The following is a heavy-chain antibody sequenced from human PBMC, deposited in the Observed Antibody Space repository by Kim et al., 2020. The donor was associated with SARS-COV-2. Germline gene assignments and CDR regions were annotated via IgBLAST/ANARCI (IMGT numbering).Heavy chain of an antibody. J-gene: IGHJ4*02. CDR1: GGTFSSYA. CDR3: ARGSGVFGDGYNYFFDY. CDR2: IIPIFGTA. D-gene: IGHD5-12*01. V-gene: IGHV1-69*13. Sequence: SVKVSCKASGGTFSSYAISWVRQAPGQGLEWMGGIIPIFGTANYAQKFQGRVTITADESTSTAYMELSSLRSEDTAVYYCARGSGVFGDGYNYFFDYWGQGTLVTVSS.